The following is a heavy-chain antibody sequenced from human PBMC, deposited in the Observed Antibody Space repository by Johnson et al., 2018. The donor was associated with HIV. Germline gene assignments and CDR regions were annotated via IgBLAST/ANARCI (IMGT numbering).Heavy chain of an antibody. J-gene: IGHJ3*02. CDR2: ISGSGGST. D-gene: IGHD1-26*01. V-gene: IGHV3-23*04. CDR1: GFTFSSYA. Sequence: VQLVESGGGLVQPGGSLRLSCAASGFTFSSYAMSWVRQAPGKGLEWVSAISGSGGSTYYADSVKGRFTISRDNSKNTLYLQMNSLRAEDTAVYYCAKDRTSWSYSDDAFDIWGQGTMVTVSS. CDR3: AKDRTSWSYSDDAFDI.